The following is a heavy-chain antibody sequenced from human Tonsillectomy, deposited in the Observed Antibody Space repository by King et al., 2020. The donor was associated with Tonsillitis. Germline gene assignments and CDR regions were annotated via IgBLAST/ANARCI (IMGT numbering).Heavy chain of an antibody. J-gene: IGHJ4*02. CDR1: GFMFSSDA. CDR3: AKGRLGNDVGYFDY. Sequence: EVQLVESGGGLVQRGGSLRLSCAASGFMFSSDAMSWVRQAPGKGLEWVSGISGSGGSTYYADSVKGRFTISRDNSKNTLNLQMNSLRAEDTAVYYCAKGRLGNDVGYFDYWGQGTLVTVSS. D-gene: IGHD1-1*01. CDR2: ISGSGGST. V-gene: IGHV3-23*04.